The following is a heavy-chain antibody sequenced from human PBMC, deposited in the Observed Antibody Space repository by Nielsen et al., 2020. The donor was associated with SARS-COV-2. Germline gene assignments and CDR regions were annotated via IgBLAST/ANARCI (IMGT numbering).Heavy chain of an antibody. V-gene: IGHV3-9*01. CDR1: GFTFDDYA. Sequence: SLKISCAASGFTFDDYAMHWVRQGPGKGLEWVSGISWNSGSIGYADSVKGRITISRDNAKNSLYLQMNSLRAEDTAVYYCARDRYSTYYDILTGYLLQVYFDYWGQGTLVTVSS. D-gene: IGHD3-9*01. CDR2: ISWNSGSI. CDR3: ARDRYSTYYDILTGYLLQVYFDY. J-gene: IGHJ4*02.